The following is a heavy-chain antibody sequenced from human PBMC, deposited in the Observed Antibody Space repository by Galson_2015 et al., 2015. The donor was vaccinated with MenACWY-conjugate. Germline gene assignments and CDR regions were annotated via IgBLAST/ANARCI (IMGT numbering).Heavy chain of an antibody. J-gene: IGHJ4*02. V-gene: IGHV3-15*01. CDR1: GFTFSNAW. Sequence: SLRLSCAASGFTFSNAWMSWVRQAPGKGLEWVGRIKSKTDGGTTDYAAPVKGRFTISRDDSKNTLYLQMNSLKTEDTAVYYCTTGDDYSKAPLDYWGQGTLVTVSS. CDR3: TTGDDYSKAPLDY. CDR2: IKSKTDGGTT. D-gene: IGHD4-11*01.